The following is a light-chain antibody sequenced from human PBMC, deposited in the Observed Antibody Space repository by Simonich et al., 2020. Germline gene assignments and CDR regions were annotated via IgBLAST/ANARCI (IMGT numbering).Light chain of an antibody. CDR2: EVS. Sequence: DIVMTQTPLSLSVTPGQPASISCKSSQSLLHSDGKTYLYWYLQKPGQSPQLLIYEVSNRVSGGPDRFSGSGSGTDFTLKISRVEAEDVGVYYCIQSIQLPLTFGGGTKVEIK. J-gene: IGKJ4*01. CDR3: IQSIQLPLT. V-gene: IGKV2D-29*02. CDR1: QSLLHSDGKTY.